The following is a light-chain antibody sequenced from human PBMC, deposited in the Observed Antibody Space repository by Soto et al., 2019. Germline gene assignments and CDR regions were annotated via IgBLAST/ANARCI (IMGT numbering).Light chain of an antibody. CDR3: QQHTNWPLT. V-gene: IGKV3-11*01. Sequence: TVLTQSPATLSLSPGEGATLSRRASQSVSTYLAWYQQKPGQAPRLLIFDASNRATGIPARFSGSGSGTDFSLTISSLEPEDSAVYYCQQHTNWPLTFGGGTKVDIK. CDR1: QSVSTY. CDR2: DAS. J-gene: IGKJ4*01.